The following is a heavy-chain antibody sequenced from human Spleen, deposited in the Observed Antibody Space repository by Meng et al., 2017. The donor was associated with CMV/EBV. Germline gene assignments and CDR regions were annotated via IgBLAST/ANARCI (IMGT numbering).Heavy chain of an antibody. J-gene: IGHJ4*02. D-gene: IGHD6-13*01. CDR1: GYSFTSYW. Sequence: KVSCKAFGYSFTSYWIGWVRQRPGKGLEWMGSIYPGDSDTRYSPSFQGQVVISADKSSNTAYLQWSSVKASDTAMFYCARATGLATGGTHFDDWGQGTLVTVSS. V-gene: IGHV5-51*01. CDR2: IYPGDSDT. CDR3: ARATGLATGGTHFDD.